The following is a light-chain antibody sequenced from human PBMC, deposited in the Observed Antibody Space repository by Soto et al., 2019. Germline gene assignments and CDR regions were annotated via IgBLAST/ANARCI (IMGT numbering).Light chain of an antibody. V-gene: IGKV4-1*01. CDR3: QQYYSTPRFT. CDR2: WAS. J-gene: IGKJ3*01. CDR1: QSVLYSSNNKND. Sequence: DIVMTQSPDSLAVSLGERVTINCKSSQSVLYSSNNKNDLAWYQQKPGQPPKLLIYWASTRESGVPDRFSGSGSGTDFTLTISSLQAEDVAVYYCQQYYSTPRFTFGPGTKVDIK.